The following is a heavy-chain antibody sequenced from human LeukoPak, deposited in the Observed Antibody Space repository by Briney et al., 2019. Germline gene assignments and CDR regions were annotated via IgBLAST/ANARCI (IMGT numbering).Heavy chain of an antibody. J-gene: IGHJ4*02. CDR1: GFTFSSYE. CDR3: ARDMYKSGWFLGRDYFDY. Sequence: PGGSLRLSCTASGFTFSSYEMNWVRQAPGKGLEWVSYISSSGSTQYYADSVKGRFTISRGNAKNSLYLQMNSLRAEDTAAYYCARDMYKSGWFLGRDYFDYWGQGTLVTVSS. D-gene: IGHD6-19*01. V-gene: IGHV3-48*03. CDR2: ISSSGSTQ.